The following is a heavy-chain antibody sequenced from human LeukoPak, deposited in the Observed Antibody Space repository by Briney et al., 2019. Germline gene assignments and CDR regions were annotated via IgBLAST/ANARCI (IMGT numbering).Heavy chain of an antibody. Sequence: GGSLRLSCAASGFTFSSYAMHWVRQAPGKGLEWVAVISYDGSNKYYADSVKGRFTISRDNSKNTLYLQMNSLRAEDTAVYYRARVRVLNGGNQHFDYWGQGTLVTVSS. D-gene: IGHD4-23*01. J-gene: IGHJ4*02. CDR1: GFTFSSYA. CDR2: ISYDGSNK. V-gene: IGHV3-30*04. CDR3: ARVRVLNGGNQHFDY.